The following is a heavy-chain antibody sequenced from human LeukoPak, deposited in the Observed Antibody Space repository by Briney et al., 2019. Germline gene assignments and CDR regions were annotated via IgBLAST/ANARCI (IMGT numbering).Heavy chain of an antibody. CDR3: TQSNY. CDR1: GFTFSGSP. Sequence: PGGSLRLSCAASGFTFSGSPILWVRQASGKGLEWVGRIRSKADNYATAYAASVQGRFTISRDDSKNTAYLQLNSLKTEDTAVYYCTQSNYWDQGALVTVSS. V-gene: IGHV3-73*01. CDR2: IRSKADNYAT. J-gene: IGHJ4*02.